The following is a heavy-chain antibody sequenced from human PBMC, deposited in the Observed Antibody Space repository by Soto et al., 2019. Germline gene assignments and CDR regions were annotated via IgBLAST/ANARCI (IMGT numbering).Heavy chain of an antibody. CDR1: GFTFSSYA. J-gene: IGHJ4*02. CDR3: AKRRGAGGHFDY. Sequence: GGSLRLSCAASGFTFSSYAVGWVRQGPGKGLEWVAVVSIGGSTHYADSVRGRFTISRDNSKNTLSLQMNSLTAEDTAVYFCAKRRGAGGHFDYWGQGALVTVSS. D-gene: IGHD2-15*01. V-gene: IGHV3-23*01. CDR2: VSIGGST.